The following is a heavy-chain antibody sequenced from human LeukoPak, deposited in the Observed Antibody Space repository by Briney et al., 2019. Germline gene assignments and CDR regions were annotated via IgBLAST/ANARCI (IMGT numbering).Heavy chain of an antibody. CDR1: GGSISSYY. D-gene: IGHD3-10*01. CDR2: IYYSGST. J-gene: IGHJ4*02. Sequence: SETLSLTCTVSGGSISSYYWSWIRQPPGKGLEWIGYIYYSGSTNYNPSLKSRVTISVDTSKNQFSQKLSSVTAADTAVYYCARSKALWFGELSRRFDYWGQGTLVPSPQ. CDR3: ARSKALWFGELSRRFDY. V-gene: IGHV4-59*01.